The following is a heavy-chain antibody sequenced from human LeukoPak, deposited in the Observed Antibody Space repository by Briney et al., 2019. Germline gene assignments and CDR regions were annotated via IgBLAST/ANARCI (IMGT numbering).Heavy chain of an antibody. D-gene: IGHD5-24*01. CDR3: ARAMATVVGAFDV. CDR2: INPNSGGT. Sequence: GASVTVSCKASGYTFTGYYMHWVRQAPGQGLEWMGWINPNSGGTNYAQKFQGRVTMTRDTSISTAYMELSRLRSDDTAVYYCARAMATVVGAFDVWGQGTMVTVSS. V-gene: IGHV1-2*02. J-gene: IGHJ3*01. CDR1: GYTFTGYY.